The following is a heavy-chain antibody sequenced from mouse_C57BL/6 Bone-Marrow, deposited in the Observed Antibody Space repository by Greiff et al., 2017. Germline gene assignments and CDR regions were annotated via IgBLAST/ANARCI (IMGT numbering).Heavy chain of an antibody. CDR3: ARGGYWYFDV. Sequence: VQLQQSGAELVKPGASVKMSCKASGYTFTSYWITWVKQRPGQGLEWIGDIYPGSGSTNYNEKFKSKATLTVDTSSSTAYMQLSSLTSEDSAVYYGARGGYWYFDVWGTGTTVTVSS. J-gene: IGHJ1*03. V-gene: IGHV1-55*01. CDR2: IYPGSGST. CDR1: GYTFTSYW.